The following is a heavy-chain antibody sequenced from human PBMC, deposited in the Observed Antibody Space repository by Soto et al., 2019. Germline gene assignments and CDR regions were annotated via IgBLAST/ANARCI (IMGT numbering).Heavy chain of an antibody. CDR3: ARARHYDFWSGYSKSLALDY. J-gene: IGHJ4*02. Sequence: GGSLRLSCAASGFTVSSNYMSWVRQAPGKGLEWVSVIYSDGSTYYADSVKGRFTISRDNSKNTLYLQMNSLRAEDTAVYYCARARHYDFWSGYSKSLALDYWGQGTLVTVSS. D-gene: IGHD3-3*01. CDR2: IYSDGST. CDR1: GFTVSSNY. V-gene: IGHV3-53*01.